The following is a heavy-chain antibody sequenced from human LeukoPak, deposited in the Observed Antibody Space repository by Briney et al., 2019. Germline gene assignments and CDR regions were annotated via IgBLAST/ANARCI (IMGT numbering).Heavy chain of an antibody. CDR3: ARSIKSNPPTDYYYDSRGHVWFDP. Sequence: SETLSLTCTVSGGSISGSNYYWGWMRQPPGKGLEWIGSSYYSGYTYYNPSLKSRVTISVDASKNQFSLKLSSVTAADTAVYYCARSIKSNPPTDYYYDSRGHVWFDPWGQGTLVTVSS. CDR2: SYYSGYT. V-gene: IGHV4-39*07. J-gene: IGHJ5*02. D-gene: IGHD3-22*01. CDR1: GGSISGSNYY.